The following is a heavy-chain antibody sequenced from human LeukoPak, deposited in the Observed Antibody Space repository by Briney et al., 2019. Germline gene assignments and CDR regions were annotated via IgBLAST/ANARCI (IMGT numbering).Heavy chain of an antibody. CDR3: VGRDDIVGATVKGSGAFDI. J-gene: IGHJ3*02. V-gene: IGHV1-18*01. CDR2: ISAYNGNT. CDR1: VGTFSSYA. D-gene: IGHD1-26*01. Sequence: ASVKVSCKASVGTFSSYAISWVRQAPGQGLEWMGWISAYNGNTNYAQKLQGRVTMTTDTSTSTAYMELRSLRSDDTAVYYCVGRDDIVGATVKGSGAFDIWGQGTMVTVSS.